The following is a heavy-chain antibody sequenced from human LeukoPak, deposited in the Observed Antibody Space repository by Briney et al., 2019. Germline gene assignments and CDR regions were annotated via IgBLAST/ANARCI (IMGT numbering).Heavy chain of an antibody. V-gene: IGHV4-30-4*08. CDR3: ARGNWNNDYYYYMDV. CDR2: IYYSGST. D-gene: IGHD1/OR15-1a*01. J-gene: IGHJ6*03. CDR1: GGSISSGDYY. Sequence: SETLSLTCTVSGGSISSGDYYWSWIRQPPGKGLEWIGYIYYSGSTYYNPSLKSRVTISVDTSKNQFSLKLSSVTAADTAVYYCARGNWNNDYYYYMDVWGKGTTVTVS.